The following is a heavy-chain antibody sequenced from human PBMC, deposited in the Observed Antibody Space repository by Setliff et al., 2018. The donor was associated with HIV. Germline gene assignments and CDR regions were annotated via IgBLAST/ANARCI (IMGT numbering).Heavy chain of an antibody. Sequence: SETLSLTCSVSSGSMTGHYWTWVRQPPGKGLEWIGYLHSLGSSRVSDTPNYSPSLKSRITISLDTAKRQFSLTMTSVTAADTAVYYGARGLSSQTYWGTRPLGLDYWGQGSLVTVSS. CDR3: ARGLSSQTYWGTRPLGLDY. D-gene: IGHD2-2*01. CDR1: SGSMTGHY. J-gene: IGHJ4*01. V-gene: IGHV4-4*08. CDR2: LHSLGSSRVSDTP.